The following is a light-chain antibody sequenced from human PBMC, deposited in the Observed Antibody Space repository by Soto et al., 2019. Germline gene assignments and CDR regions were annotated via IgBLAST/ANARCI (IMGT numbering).Light chain of an antibody. CDR1: ESVSNRF. J-gene: IGKJ5*01. CDR2: GAS. Sequence: EIVLTQSPGTRSLSPGEGVTLSCRASESVSNRFLAWYQQRPGQAPRLLIYGASTRATGIPDRISGSGSGTDFTLTISRLEPEDFAVYYCQQYGSSPITFGQGTRLEIK. CDR3: QQYGSSPIT. V-gene: IGKV3-20*01.